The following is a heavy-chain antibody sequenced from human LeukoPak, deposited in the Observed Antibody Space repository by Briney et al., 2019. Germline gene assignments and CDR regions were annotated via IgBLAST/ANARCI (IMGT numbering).Heavy chain of an antibody. CDR1: GFTFSSYA. CDR2: ISGSGGST. V-gene: IGHV3-23*01. D-gene: IGHD3-22*01. Sequence: GGSLRLSCAASGFTFSSYAMSWVRQAPGKGLEWVSAISGSGGSTYYADSVKGRFTISRDNSKNTLYLQMNSLRAEDTAVYYCARVQDDSTYFDYWGQGTLVTVSS. CDR3: ARVQDDSTYFDY. J-gene: IGHJ4*02.